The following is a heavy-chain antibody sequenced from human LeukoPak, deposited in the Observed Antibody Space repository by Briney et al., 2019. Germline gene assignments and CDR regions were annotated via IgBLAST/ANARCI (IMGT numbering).Heavy chain of an antibody. CDR2: ISSSGTKI. Sequence: GGSLRLSCAASGFTFSSYEMNWVRQAPGKGLEWVSHISSSGTKIYSADSVKGRFTISRDNAKNSLYLQMSSRRAEDTAVYYCARDKGDNSGWDYWGQGILVTVSS. CDR1: GFTFSSYE. V-gene: IGHV3-48*03. CDR3: ARDKGDNSGWDY. J-gene: IGHJ4*02. D-gene: IGHD6-19*01.